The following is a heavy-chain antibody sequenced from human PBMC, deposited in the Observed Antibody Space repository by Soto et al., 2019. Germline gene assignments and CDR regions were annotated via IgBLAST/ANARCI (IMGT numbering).Heavy chain of an antibody. D-gene: IGHD3-3*01. CDR1: GGTFSSYT. V-gene: IGHV1-69*04. Sequence: ASVKVSCKASGGTFSSYTISWVRQAPGQGLEWMGRIIPILGIANYAQKFQGRVTITADKSTSTAYMELSSLRSEDTAVYYCARDLGVGNITIFGENYYYYMDVWGKGTTVTVSS. J-gene: IGHJ6*03. CDR3: ARDLGVGNITIFGENYYYYMDV. CDR2: IIPILGIA.